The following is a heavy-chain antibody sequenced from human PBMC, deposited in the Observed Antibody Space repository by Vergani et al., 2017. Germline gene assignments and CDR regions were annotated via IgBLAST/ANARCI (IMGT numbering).Heavy chain of an antibody. CDR1: GFTFSDYY. J-gene: IGHJ6*02. Sequence: QVQLVESGGGLVKPGGSLRLSCAASGFTFSDYYMSWIRQAPGKGLEWVSYISSSSSYTNYADSVKGRFTISRDNAKNSLYLQMNSLRAEDTAVYYCARDWIRDGYNPYYYYGMDVWGQGTTVTVSS. CDR2: ISSSSSYT. CDR3: ARDWIRDGYNPYYYYGMDV. D-gene: IGHD5-24*01. V-gene: IGHV3-11*06.